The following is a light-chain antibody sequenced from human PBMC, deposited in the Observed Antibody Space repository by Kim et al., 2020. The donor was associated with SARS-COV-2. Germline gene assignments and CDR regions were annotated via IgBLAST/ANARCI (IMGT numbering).Light chain of an antibody. V-gene: IGLV2-14*04. J-gene: IGLJ1*01. CDR3: SSYTTSSTYV. Sequence: GQSITISCTGTSSDVGGYNHVSWYQQHPGEAPKLMIYDVGKRPAGVSNRFSGSKSDNTASLTISGLQAEDEADYYCSSYTTSSTYVFGIGTKVAVL. CDR2: DVG. CDR1: SSDVGGYNH.